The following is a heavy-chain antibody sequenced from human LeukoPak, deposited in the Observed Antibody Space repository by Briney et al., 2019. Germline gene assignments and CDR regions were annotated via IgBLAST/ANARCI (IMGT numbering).Heavy chain of an antibody. J-gene: IGHJ6*03. CDR3: ARDRWYGDPRGYYYYYMDV. CDR2: IYYSGST. Sequence: PSETLSLTCAVYGGSFSGYYWSWIRQPPGKGLEWIGYIYYSGSTNYNPSLKSRVTISVDTSKNQFSLKLSSVTAADTAVYYCARDRWYGDPRGYYYYYMDVWGKGTTVTVSS. V-gene: IGHV4-59*01. D-gene: IGHD4-17*01. CDR1: GGSFSGYY.